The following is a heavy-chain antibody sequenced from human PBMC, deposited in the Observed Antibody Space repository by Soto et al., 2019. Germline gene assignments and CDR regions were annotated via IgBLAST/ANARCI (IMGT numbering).Heavy chain of an antibody. V-gene: IGHV3-7*01. CDR1: GFTFSISW. CDR2: IKGDGSEK. Sequence: EVHLVESGGGLVQPGGSLTLSCAASGFTFSISWMNWVRQAPGKGLEWVANIKGDGSEKYYVDSVKGRFTISRDNAQHSLYLQMNSLRAEDTAVYYCAAGFPPDFWGQGTLVTVSS. CDR3: AAGFPPDF. D-gene: IGHD2-21*01. J-gene: IGHJ4*02.